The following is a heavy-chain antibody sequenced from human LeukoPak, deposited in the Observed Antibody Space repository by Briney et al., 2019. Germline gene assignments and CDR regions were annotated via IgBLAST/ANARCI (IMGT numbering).Heavy chain of an antibody. CDR3: ARATETGSWGLFDY. CDR2: SFHSGSP. Sequence: SETLSLTCSVSGGSVSSSSYYWGWIRQPPGKGLEWIGGSFHSGSPYYNPSLKSRVTISVDTSKNQFSLKLSSVTDADTAVYYCARATETGSWGLFDYWGQGTQVIVSS. V-gene: IGHV4-39*01. CDR1: GGSVSSSSYY. D-gene: IGHD1-1*01. J-gene: IGHJ4*02.